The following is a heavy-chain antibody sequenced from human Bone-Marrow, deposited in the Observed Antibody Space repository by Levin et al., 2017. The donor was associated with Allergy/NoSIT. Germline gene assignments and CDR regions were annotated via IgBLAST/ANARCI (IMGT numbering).Heavy chain of an antibody. D-gene: IGHD2-21*02. V-gene: IGHV1-69*13. CDR2: IIPIFGTT. CDR3: AGVLSAGDWNY. CDR1: GGTFSSFA. Sequence: SVKVSCKTSGGTFSSFALNWVRQAPGQGLEWVGEIIPIFGTTKYAQRFQGRVTITADESTTTVYLELSSLRSEDTALYYCAGVLSAGDWNYWGQGTLVTVSS. J-gene: IGHJ4*02.